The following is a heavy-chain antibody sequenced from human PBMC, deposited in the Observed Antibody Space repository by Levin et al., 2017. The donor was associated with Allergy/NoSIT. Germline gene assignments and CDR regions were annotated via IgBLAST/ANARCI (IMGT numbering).Heavy chain of an antibody. Sequence: GESLKISCTASGFTFNHYAMSWVRQAPGKGLEWVSTVGTSNSTYYADSVKGRFTISRDNSKNALYLQMDSLRVEDTALYYCVRGSAWSSFAYWGQGTLVTVSS. J-gene: IGHJ4*02. V-gene: IGHV3-23*01. CDR1: GFTFNHYA. CDR2: VGTSNST. CDR3: VRGSAWSSFAY. D-gene: IGHD6-19*01.